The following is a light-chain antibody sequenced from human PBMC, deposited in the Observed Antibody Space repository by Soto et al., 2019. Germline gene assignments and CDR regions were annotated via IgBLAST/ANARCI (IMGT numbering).Light chain of an antibody. CDR1: QSISSY. CDR3: QQSYRTPMYT. Sequence: DIQMTQSPSSLSASVGDRVTITCRASQSISSYLNWYQQKPGKAPKLLIYAASSLQSGVPSRFSRSGSGTDFTLTISSLQPEDFATYYCQQSYRTPMYTFGQGTKLEIK. J-gene: IGKJ2*01. V-gene: IGKV1-39*01. CDR2: AAS.